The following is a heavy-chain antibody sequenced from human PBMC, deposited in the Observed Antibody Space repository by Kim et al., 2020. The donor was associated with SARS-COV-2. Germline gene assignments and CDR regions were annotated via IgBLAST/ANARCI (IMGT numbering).Heavy chain of an antibody. CDR2: MNPNSGNT. Sequence: ASVKVSCKASGYTFNNYDINWVRQATGQGLEWMGWMNPNSGNTGSAQKFQGRVTMTRNTSISTAYMELSSLKSEDTVIYYCAFRSTVTTTIDYWGQGTLVTVSS. J-gene: IGHJ4*02. CDR1: GYTFNNYD. V-gene: IGHV1-8*01. CDR3: AFRSTVTTTIDY. D-gene: IGHD4-17*01.